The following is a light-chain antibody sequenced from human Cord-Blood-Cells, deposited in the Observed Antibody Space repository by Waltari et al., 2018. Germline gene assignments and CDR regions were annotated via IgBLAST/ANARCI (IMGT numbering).Light chain of an antibody. CDR1: QSVSSY. CDR3: QQRSNWPRT. Sequence: EIVLTQSPATLSLSPGERATLSCRASQSVSSYLAWYQQKPGQAPRPLIYDASNRATGIPARFSGSGSGTDFTLTISSLEPDDFAVYYCQQRSNWPRTFGQGTKVEIK. CDR2: DAS. J-gene: IGKJ1*01. V-gene: IGKV3-11*01.